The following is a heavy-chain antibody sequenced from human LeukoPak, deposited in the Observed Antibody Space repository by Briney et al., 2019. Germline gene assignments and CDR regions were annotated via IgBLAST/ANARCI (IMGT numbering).Heavy chain of an antibody. Sequence: GGSLRLSCAASGFTVSSDYMSWVRQAPGKGLEWVSGISWNSGSIGYADSVKGRFTISRDNAKNSLYLQMNSLRAEDTALYYCATLQAPLDYWGQGTLVTVSS. CDR2: ISWNSGSI. CDR3: ATLQAPLDY. D-gene: IGHD4-11*01. V-gene: IGHV3-9*01. CDR1: GFTVSSDY. J-gene: IGHJ4*02.